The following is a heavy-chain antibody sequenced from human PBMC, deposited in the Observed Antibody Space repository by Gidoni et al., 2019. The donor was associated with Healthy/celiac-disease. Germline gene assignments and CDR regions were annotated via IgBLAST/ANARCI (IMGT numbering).Heavy chain of an antibody. D-gene: IGHD1-26*01. CDR2: ISDDGSNK. J-gene: IGHJ6*02. CDR1: GFTSSSFG. CDR3: AKEGGSGSYFLYYYYGMDV. Sequence: QVQLVESGGGVVQPGRSLRLSCAASGFTSSSFGMHWVRQAPGKGLGWVAVISDDGSNKYYADSVKGRFTISRDNSKNTLYLQMNSLRAEDTAVYYCAKEGGSGSYFLYYYYGMDVWGQGTTVTVSS. V-gene: IGHV3-30*18.